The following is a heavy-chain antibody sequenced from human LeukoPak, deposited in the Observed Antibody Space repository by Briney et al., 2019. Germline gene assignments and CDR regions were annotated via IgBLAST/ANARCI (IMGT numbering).Heavy chain of an antibody. CDR3: ARKGYYFDY. Sequence: SETLSLTCTVSGGSISGSSYYWGWIRQPPGKGLEWIGSIYYSGSTYYNPSLKSRVTISVDTSKNQFSLKLNSVTATDTAVYYCARKGYYFDYWGQGTLVTVSS. J-gene: IGHJ4*02. V-gene: IGHV4-39*01. CDR2: IYYSGST. CDR1: GGSISGSSYY.